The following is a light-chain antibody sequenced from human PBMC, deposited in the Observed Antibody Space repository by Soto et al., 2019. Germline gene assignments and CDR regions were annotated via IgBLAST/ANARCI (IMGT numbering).Light chain of an antibody. CDR2: ANS. J-gene: IGLJ1*01. Sequence: QSVLKQPPPASDTLGPAVTISGSRSSSKHGAGYDVQWYQQFPGTAPKLLIYANSARPSGVPDRFSGSKSGTSASLAITGLQAEDEADYYCQSYDSSLIVSKVFGTGTKVTVL. CDR1: SSKHGAGYD. CDR3: QSYDSSLIVSKV. V-gene: IGLV1-40*01.